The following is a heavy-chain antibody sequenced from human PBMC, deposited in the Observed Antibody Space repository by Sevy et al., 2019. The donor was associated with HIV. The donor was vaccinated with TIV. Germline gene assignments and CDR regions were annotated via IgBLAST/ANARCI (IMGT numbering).Heavy chain of an antibody. V-gene: IGHV3-23*01. CDR3: AKSMGGFNAFDI. CDR1: GFTFSSYD. J-gene: IGHJ3*02. D-gene: IGHD6-25*01. Sequence: GGSLRLSCAASGFTFSSYDMSWVRQAPGKGLEWVSVISGSGVSTYYAESVKGRFTISRDNSKNTLYLQLNSLRAEDTAVYYCAKSMGGFNAFDIWGQGTMVTVSS. CDR2: ISGSGVST.